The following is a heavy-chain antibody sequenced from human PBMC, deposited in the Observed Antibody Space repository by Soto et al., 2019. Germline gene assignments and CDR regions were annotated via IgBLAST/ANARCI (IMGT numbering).Heavy chain of an antibody. D-gene: IGHD3-10*01. CDR2: IYYSGST. CDR1: GGSISSGSYH. Sequence: SETLSLTCTVSGGSISSGSYHWSWIRQHPGKGLEWIGYIYYSGSTYYSPSLKSRVTISRDTSKNQFSLKLSSVTAADTAVYYCARSLGTMVYFDYWGQGTLVTVSS. J-gene: IGHJ4*02. CDR3: ARSLGTMVYFDY. V-gene: IGHV4-31*03.